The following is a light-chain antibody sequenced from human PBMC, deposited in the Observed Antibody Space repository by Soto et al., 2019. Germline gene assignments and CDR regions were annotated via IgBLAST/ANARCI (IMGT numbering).Light chain of an antibody. V-gene: IGLV2-14*01. CDR2: EVS. Sequence: SALTQPASVSGSPGQSITISCTGTSSDVGGYNYVSWYQQHPGKAPKLMIYEVSNRPSGVSNRFSGSKSGNTASLTISGLHAEDEADYYCSSYTSRSTLYVFGTGSKVTVL. CDR1: SSDVGGYNY. CDR3: SSYTSRSTLYV. J-gene: IGLJ1*01.